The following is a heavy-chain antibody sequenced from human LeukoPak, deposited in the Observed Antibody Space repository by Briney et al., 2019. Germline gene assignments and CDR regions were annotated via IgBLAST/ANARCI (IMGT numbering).Heavy chain of an antibody. V-gene: IGHV4-31*03. CDR2: IYYSGST. Sequence: SETLSLTCTVSGGSISSGGYYWSWIRQHPGKGLEWIGYIYYSGSTYYNPSLKSRVTISVDTSKNQFSLKLSSVTAADTAVYCCARGGALGPPYFDYWGQGTLVTVSS. D-gene: IGHD3-16*01. J-gene: IGHJ4*02. CDR1: GGSISSGGYY. CDR3: ARGGALGPPYFDY.